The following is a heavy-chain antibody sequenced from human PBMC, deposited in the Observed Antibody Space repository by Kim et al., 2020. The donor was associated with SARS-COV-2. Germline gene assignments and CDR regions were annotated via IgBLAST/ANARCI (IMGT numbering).Heavy chain of an antibody. J-gene: IGHJ5*02. Sequence: SETLSLTCSASGGSIRSNNHYWGWIRQPPGKGLEWIANVHHSGRATYNSSIRSRVSLGVDMSNNLFYLNVHSLTAADTAVCYCASCTLFQWDRGIYSPLFVLHPWGPGALLPVS. D-gene: IGHD2-8*02. CDR2: VHHSGRA. V-gene: IGHV4-39*01. CDR1: GGSIRSNNHY. CDR3: ASCTLFQWDRGIYSPLFVLHP.